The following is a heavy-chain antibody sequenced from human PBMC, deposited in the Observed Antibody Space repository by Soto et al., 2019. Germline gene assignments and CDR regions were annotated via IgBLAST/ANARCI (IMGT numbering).Heavy chain of an antibody. Sequence: VQLVESGGDLVKPGGSLRLSCAASGYTFSDYYLSWIRQAPGKGLEWISYIDTSSTKIYYADSVKGRFTISRDNGKNSLFLEMNSLRVEDTAVYFCASHYDLWSGYLSPVDYWGQGTLVTVSS. CDR1: GYTFSDYY. V-gene: IGHV3-11*01. J-gene: IGHJ4*02. CDR2: IDTSSTKI. CDR3: ASHYDLWSGYLSPVDY. D-gene: IGHD3-3*01.